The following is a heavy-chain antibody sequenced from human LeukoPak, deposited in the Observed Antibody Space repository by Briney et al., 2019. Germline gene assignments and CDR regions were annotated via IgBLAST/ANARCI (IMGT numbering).Heavy chain of an antibody. CDR3: SSGRDIAVAGPGGYFDY. Sequence: GGSLRLSCAASGFSFSDYHMNWIRQASGKGLEWISYMSPGGGNIYFADSVKGRFTLSRDNAKHSLDLQMNSLTAEDTAVYYCSSGRDIAVAGPGGYFDYWGQGTLVTVSS. V-gene: IGHV3-11*01. CDR2: MSPGGGNI. J-gene: IGHJ4*02. CDR1: GFSFSDYH. D-gene: IGHD6-19*01.